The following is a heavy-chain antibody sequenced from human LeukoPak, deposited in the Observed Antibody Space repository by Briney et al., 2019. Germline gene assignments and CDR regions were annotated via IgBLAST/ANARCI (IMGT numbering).Heavy chain of an antibody. CDR1: GFTFSTFA. CDR3: ARGVRGVNWFDP. D-gene: IGHD3-10*01. CDR2: VSYDGTKK. Sequence: TGGSLRLSCAVSGFTFSTFAMYWVRQAPGKGLEWVAVVSYDGTKKYYADSVKGRFTISRDNSKNTLFLQMNSLRAGDTAVYYCARGVRGVNWFDPWGQGTLVTVSS. V-gene: IGHV3-30-3*01. J-gene: IGHJ5*02.